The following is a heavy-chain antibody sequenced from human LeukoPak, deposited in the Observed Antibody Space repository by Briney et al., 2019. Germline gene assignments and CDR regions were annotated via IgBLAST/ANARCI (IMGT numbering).Heavy chain of an antibody. V-gene: IGHV3-23*01. CDR1: GFTLSSYG. CDR3: ARDKGKELAGYCSGGSCSGTFDI. D-gene: IGHD2-15*01. CDR2: ISGSGGST. Sequence: GGSLRLSCAASGFTLSSYGMSWVRQAPGKGLEWVSAISGSGGSTYYADSVKGRFTISRDNAKNSLYLQMNSLRAEDTAVYYCARDKGKELAGYCSGGSCSGTFDIWGQGTMVTVSS. J-gene: IGHJ3*02.